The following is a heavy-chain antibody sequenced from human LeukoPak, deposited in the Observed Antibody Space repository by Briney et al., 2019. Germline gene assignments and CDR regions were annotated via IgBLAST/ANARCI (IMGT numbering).Heavy chain of an antibody. CDR3: ARDLTSGSLFDY. D-gene: IGHD1-26*01. V-gene: IGHV3-30-3*01. CDR1: GFTFSSYA. Sequence: GRSLRLSCAASGFTFSSYAMHWVRQAPGKGLEWVAVISYDGSNKYYADSVKGRFTISRGNSKNTLYLQMNSLRAEDTAVYYCARDLTSGSLFDYWGQGTLVTVSS. J-gene: IGHJ4*02. CDR2: ISYDGSNK.